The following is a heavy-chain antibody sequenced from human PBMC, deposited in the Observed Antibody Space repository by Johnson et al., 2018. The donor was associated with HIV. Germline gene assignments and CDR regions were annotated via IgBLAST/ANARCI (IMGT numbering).Heavy chain of an antibody. V-gene: IGHV3-11*04. CDR3: ARDRFGYYDSSGSYAFDI. Sequence: QVQLVESGGGVVQPGGSLRLSCAASGFTVSSNYMSWVRQAPGKGLEWVSYISSSGSTIYYADSVKGRFTISRDNAKNSLYLQMNSLRAEDTAVYYCARDRFGYYDSSGSYAFDIWGQGTMVTVCS. CDR1: GFTVSSNY. J-gene: IGHJ3*02. D-gene: IGHD3-22*01. CDR2: ISSSGSTI.